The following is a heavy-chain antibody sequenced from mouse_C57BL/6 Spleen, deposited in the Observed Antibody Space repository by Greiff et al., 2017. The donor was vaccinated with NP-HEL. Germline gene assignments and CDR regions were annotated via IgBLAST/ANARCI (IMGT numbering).Heavy chain of an antibody. CDR2: INPYNGGT. CDR3: ARKIITTVVDWYFDV. D-gene: IGHD1-1*01. Sequence: EVQLQQSGPVLVKPGASVKMSCKASGYTFTDYYMNWVKQSHGKSLEWIGVINPYNGGTSYNQKFKGKATLTVYKSSSTAYMELNSLTSEDSAVYYCARKIITTVVDWYFDVWGTGTTVTVSS. V-gene: IGHV1-19*01. CDR1: GYTFTDYY. J-gene: IGHJ1*03.